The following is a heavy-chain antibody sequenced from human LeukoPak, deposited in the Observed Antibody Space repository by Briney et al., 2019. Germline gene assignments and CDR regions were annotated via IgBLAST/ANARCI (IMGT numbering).Heavy chain of an antibody. CDR3: AKDRKYYGSGSSYNDY. CDR1: GFTFNSYG. CDR2: ISGSGADT. Sequence: QPGGTLRLSCGASGFTFNSYGMNWVRQAPGKGLEWVSGISGSGADTYYADSVKGRFTISRDNSKNTLYLQMNSLRAEDTAVYYCAKDRKYYGSGSSYNDYWGQGTLVTVSS. D-gene: IGHD3-10*01. J-gene: IGHJ4*02. V-gene: IGHV3-23*01.